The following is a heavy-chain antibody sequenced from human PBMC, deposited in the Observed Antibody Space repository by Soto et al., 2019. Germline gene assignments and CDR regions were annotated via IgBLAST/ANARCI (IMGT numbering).Heavy chain of an antibody. D-gene: IGHD3-22*01. CDR1: GDTFSSYA. J-gene: IGHJ6*02. CDR3: ARDGSGCRSRASPMHV. Sequence: QVQLVQSGAEVKKPGSSVKVSCKASGDTFSSYAISWVRQAPGQGLEWMGGIIPIFGTANYAQKFQGRVTITADESTSTAYMELSSLRSEDTAVYYCARDGSGCRSRASPMHVWGPGTTVTVSS. V-gene: IGHV1-69*01. CDR2: IIPIFGTA.